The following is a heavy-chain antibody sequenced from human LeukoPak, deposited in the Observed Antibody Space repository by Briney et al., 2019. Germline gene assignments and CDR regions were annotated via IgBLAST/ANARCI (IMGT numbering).Heavy chain of an antibody. CDR1: GFTFSSYS. CDR3: ARDSYGSGRPNKNFDY. D-gene: IGHD3-10*01. Sequence: PGGSLRLSCAASGFTFSSYSMNWVRQAPGKGLEWVSSISSSSSYIYYADSVKGRFTISRDNAKNSLYLQMNSLRAEDTAVYFCARDSYGSGRPNKNFDYWGQGTLVTVSS. J-gene: IGHJ4*02. V-gene: IGHV3-21*01. CDR2: ISSSSSYI.